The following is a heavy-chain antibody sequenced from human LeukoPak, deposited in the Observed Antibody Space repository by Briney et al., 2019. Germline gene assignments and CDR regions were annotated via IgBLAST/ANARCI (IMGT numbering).Heavy chain of an antibody. Sequence: SETLSLTCTVSGDSISRHYWNWIRQPPGRGLEWIGNIHDSGSTNYNPSLKSRVTISVDTSKNQFSLKLSSVTAADTAMYYCVSQGFWGQGTLVTVSS. CDR2: IHDSGST. CDR3: VSQGF. J-gene: IGHJ4*02. V-gene: IGHV4-59*11. CDR1: GDSISRHY.